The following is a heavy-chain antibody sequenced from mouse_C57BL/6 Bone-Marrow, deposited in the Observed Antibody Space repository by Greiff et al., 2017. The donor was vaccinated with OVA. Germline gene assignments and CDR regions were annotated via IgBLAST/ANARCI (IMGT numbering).Heavy chain of an antibody. D-gene: IGHD6-2*01. CDR3: ARGRLCCLLMDY. J-gene: IGHJ4*01. Sequence: QVQLQQSGAELVRPGSSVKLSCKASGYTFTSYWMDWVKQRPGQGLEWIGNIYPSDGETNYNQKFKDKATLTVDKSSSTAYMQLSSLTSEDSAVYYCARGRLCCLLMDYWGQGTSVTVSS. CDR1: GYTFTSYW. CDR2: IYPSDGET. V-gene: IGHV1-61*01.